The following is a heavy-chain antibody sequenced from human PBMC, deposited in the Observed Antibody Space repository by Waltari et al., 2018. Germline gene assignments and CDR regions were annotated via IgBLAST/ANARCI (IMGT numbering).Heavy chain of an antibody. CDR1: GGSLSGYY. V-gene: IGHV4-34*01. CDR2: INHSGST. CDR3: ARGTSVVVVAATPRRVWFDP. J-gene: IGHJ5*02. D-gene: IGHD2-15*01. Sequence: QVQLQQWGAGLLKPSETLSLTCAVYGGSLSGYYWSWIRQPPGKGLEWIGEINHSGSTNVHPSLNSRVTISVATSKNQFSLKLSAVTAADTAVYYCARGTSVVVVAATPRRVWFDPWGQGTLVTVSS.